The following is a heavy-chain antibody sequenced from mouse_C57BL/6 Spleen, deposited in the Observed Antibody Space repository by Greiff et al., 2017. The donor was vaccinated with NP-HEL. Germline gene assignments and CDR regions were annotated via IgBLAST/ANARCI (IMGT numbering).Heavy chain of an antibody. CDR2: IWSGGST. J-gene: IGHJ3*01. CDR3: ARDDSSGYLFAY. D-gene: IGHD3-2*02. CDR1: GFSLTSYG. Sequence: QVQLQQSGPGLVQPSQSLSITCTASGFSLTSYGVHWVRQSPGKGLEWLGVIWSGGSTDYNAAFLSSMSISNDNSKSQVFFKMNRLQDDDTAIYYCARDDSSGYLFAYWGQGTLVTVSA. V-gene: IGHV2-2*01.